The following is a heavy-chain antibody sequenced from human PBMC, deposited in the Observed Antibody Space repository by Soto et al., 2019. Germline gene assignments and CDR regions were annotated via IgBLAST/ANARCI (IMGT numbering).Heavy chain of an antibody. Sequence: LRLSCAASGFTFSSYGMHWVRQAPGKGLEWVAVISYDGSNKYYADSVKGRFTISRDNSKNTLYLQMNSLRAGDTAVYYCAKDGLYYDFWSGYWRYFDYWGQGTLVTVSS. J-gene: IGHJ4*02. V-gene: IGHV3-30*18. D-gene: IGHD3-3*01. CDR3: AKDGLYYDFWSGYWRYFDY. CDR2: ISYDGSNK. CDR1: GFTFSSYG.